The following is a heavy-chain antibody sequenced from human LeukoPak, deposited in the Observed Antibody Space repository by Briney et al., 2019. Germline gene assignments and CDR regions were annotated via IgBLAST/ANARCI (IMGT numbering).Heavy chain of an antibody. CDR1: GFTFSSYA. CDR2: ISYDGSNK. D-gene: IGHD3-9*01. V-gene: IGHV3-30*04. CDR3: ARGADYDILTGYYTSFDY. J-gene: IGHJ4*02. Sequence: GGSLRFSCAASGFTFSSYAMHWVRQAPGKGLEWVAVISYDGSNKYYADSVKGRFTISRDNSKNTLYLQMNSLRAEDTAVYYCARGADYDILTGYYTSFDYWGQGTLVTVSS.